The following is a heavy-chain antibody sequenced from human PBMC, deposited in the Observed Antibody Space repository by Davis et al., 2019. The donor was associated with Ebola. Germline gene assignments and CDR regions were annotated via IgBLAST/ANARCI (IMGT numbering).Heavy chain of an antibody. CDR1: GGSISSYY. V-gene: IGHV4-59*01. CDR3: ARGGDYIWGSYPDY. Sequence: PGGSLRLSCTVSGGSISSYYWSWIRQPPGKGLEWIGYIYYSGSTNYNPSLKSRVTISVDTSKNQFSLKLSSVTAADTAVYYCARGGDYIWGSYPDYWGQGTLVTVSS. CDR2: IYYSGST. J-gene: IGHJ4*02. D-gene: IGHD3-16*02.